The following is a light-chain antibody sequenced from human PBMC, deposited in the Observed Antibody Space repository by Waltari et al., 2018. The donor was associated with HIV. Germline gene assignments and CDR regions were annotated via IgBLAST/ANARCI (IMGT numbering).Light chain of an antibody. CDR3: QAWDNNSVV. J-gene: IGLJ2*01. Sequence: SYKLTQPPSISVTAGQTATITCSGNRLELQNVSWYQRRPGESPVALIFQDNKRPSGIPERVAGSTFGDTATLAISETQGDDEGEYYCQAWDNNSVVFGGGTRLTVL. V-gene: IGLV3-1*01. CDR2: QDN. CDR1: RLELQN.